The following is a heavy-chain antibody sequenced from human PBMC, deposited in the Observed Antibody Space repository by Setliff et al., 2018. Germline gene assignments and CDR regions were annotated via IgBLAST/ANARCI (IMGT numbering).Heavy chain of an antibody. CDR3: AKDRVEVVVAAPQARFDP. J-gene: IGHJ5*02. V-gene: IGHV1-18*01. Sequence: GASVKVSCKTSGYTFRSYGVSWVRQAPGQGLEWMGWISAYSGDTIYAQNYQGRVTMTTDTSTSTAYMELRSLRSDDTAVYYCAKDRVEVVVAAPQARFDPWGQGTLVTVS. CDR2: ISAYSGDT. CDR1: GYTFRSYG. D-gene: IGHD2-15*01.